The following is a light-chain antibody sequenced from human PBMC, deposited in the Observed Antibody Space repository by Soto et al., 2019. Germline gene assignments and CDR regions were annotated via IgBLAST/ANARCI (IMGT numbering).Light chain of an antibody. J-gene: IGKJ1*01. CDR3: QEYSRWPSRT. CDR2: GAS. V-gene: IGKV3-15*01. CDR1: QSVSSN. Sequence: EIVMTQSPATLSVSPGERATLSCRASQSVSSNLAWYQQKPGQAPRLLIYGASTRATGIPARFSGSGSGTDFILTISSLGPEDFAVYYCQEYSRWPSRTFGPGTKVDIK.